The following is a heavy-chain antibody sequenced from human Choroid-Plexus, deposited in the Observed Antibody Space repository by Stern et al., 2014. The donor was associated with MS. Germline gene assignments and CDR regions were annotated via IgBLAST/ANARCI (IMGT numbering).Heavy chain of an antibody. Sequence: QVQLVQSGPGLVQPSQTLSLTCTVSGGSISSGGYYWSWIRQHPGKGLEWIGYIYYSGSTYYNPSLKSRVSISVDTSKNQFSLKLSSVTAADTAVYYCARGPPDYYDSSGYYTYWGQGTLVTVSS. CDR1: GGSISSGGYY. D-gene: IGHD3-22*01. CDR2: IYYSGST. J-gene: IGHJ4*02. V-gene: IGHV4-31*03. CDR3: ARGPPDYYDSSGYYTY.